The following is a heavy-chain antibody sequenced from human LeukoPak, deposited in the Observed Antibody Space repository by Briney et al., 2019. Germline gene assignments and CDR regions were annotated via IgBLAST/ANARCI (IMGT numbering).Heavy chain of an antibody. CDR1: GFTFSSYE. CDR3: ARAFSYYYDSSGSTDAFDI. J-gene: IGHJ3*02. V-gene: IGHV3-30*04. D-gene: IGHD3-22*01. CDR2: ISYDGSNK. Sequence: GGSLRLSCAASGFTFSSYEMHWVRQAPGKGLEWVAVISYDGSNKYYADSVKGRFTISRDNSKNTLYLQMNSLRAEDTAVYYCARAFSYYYDSSGSTDAFDIWGQGTMVTVSS.